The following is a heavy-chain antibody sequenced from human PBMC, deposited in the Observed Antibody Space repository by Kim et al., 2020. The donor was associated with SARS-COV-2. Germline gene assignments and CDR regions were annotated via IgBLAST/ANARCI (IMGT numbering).Heavy chain of an antibody. D-gene: IGHD6-13*01. CDR2: ISGSGDST. V-gene: IGHV3-23*01. J-gene: IGHJ2*01. CDR1: GFTFGAHA. CDR3: ARDLSSISPRYFDL. Sequence: GGSLRLSCASSGFTFGAHAMSWVRQAPGKGLEWVSGISGSGDSTYFADSVKGRFTISRDDSVVYLQMSSLRPEDTAVYYCARDLSSISPRYFDLWGRGTLVTVSS.